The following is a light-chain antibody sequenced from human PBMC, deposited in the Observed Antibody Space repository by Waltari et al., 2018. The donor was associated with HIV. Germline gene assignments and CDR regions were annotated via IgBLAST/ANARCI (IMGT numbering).Light chain of an antibody. CDR3: QQYNNWQGT. V-gene: IGKV3-15*01. Sequence: IVMTQPPATLSLSPGERASLSCRASQSVSSNLAWYQQKLGQAPRLLIYDASTRATGIPVRFSGSGSGTEFTLTISSLQSEDFAVYYCQQYNNWQGTFGQGTKLEIK. J-gene: IGKJ2*02. CDR2: DAS. CDR1: QSVSSN.